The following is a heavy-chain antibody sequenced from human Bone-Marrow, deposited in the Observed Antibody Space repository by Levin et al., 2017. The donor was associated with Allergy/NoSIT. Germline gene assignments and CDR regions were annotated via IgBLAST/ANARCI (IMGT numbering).Heavy chain of an antibody. J-gene: IGHJ4*02. CDR2: INSDGSST. V-gene: IGHV3-74*01. D-gene: IGHD6-13*01. CDR3: ACAHSSSWTATTDY. CDR1: GFTFSSYW. Sequence: GGSLRLSCAASGFTFSSYWMHWVRQAPGKGLVWVSRINSDGSSTSYADSVKGRFTVSRDNAKNTLYLQMNSLRADDTAVYYCACAHSSSWTATTDYWGQGTLVTVSS.